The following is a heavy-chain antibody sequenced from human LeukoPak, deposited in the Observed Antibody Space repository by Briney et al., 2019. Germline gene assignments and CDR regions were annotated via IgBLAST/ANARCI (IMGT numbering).Heavy chain of an antibody. D-gene: IGHD3-22*01. V-gene: IGHV4-34*01. CDR2: INHSGST. CDR3: ARGKGFRDSSVRWFDP. Sequence: SETLSLTCAVYGGSFSGYYWSWIRQPPGKGLEWIGEINHSGSTNYNPSLKSRVTISVDTSKNQFSLKLSSVTAADTAVYYCARGKGFRDSSVRWFDPWGQGTLVTVSS. J-gene: IGHJ5*02. CDR1: GGSFSGYY.